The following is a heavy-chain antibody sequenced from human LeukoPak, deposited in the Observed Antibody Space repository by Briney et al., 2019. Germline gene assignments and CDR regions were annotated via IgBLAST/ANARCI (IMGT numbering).Heavy chain of an antibody. J-gene: IGHJ3*02. D-gene: IGHD1-26*01. CDR1: GGSFSGYY. CDR2: INHSGST. Sequence: PSETLSLTCAVYGGSFSGYYWSWIRQPPGKGLEWIGEINHSGSTNYNPSLKSRVTLSLDTSKNQFSLKLSSVTAADTAVYYCARAVVGATDAFDIWGQGTMVTVSS. V-gene: IGHV4-34*01. CDR3: ARAVVGATDAFDI.